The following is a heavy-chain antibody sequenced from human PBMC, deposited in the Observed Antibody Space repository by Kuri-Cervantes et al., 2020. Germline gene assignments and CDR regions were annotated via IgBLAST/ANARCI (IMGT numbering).Heavy chain of an antibody. CDR2: ISSSSGYI. J-gene: IGHJ3*02. D-gene: IGHD6-19*01. Sequence: GESLKISCAASGFTFSSYSMNWVRQAPGKGLEWVSSISSSSGYIYYADSVKGRFTISRDNAKNSLYLQMNSLRAEDTAVYYCARDVRSYSSGWYTDAFDIWGQGTMVTVSS. CDR3: ARDVRSYSSGWYTDAFDI. V-gene: IGHV3-21*01. CDR1: GFTFSSYS.